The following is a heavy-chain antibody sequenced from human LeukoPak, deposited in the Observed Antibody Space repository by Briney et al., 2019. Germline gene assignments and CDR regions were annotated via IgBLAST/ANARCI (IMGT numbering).Heavy chain of an antibody. CDR2: MNPNSGNT. CDR1: GYTSTSYD. Sequence: GASVKVSCKASGYTSTSYDINWVRQATGQGLEWMGWMNPNSGNTGYAQKFQGRVTMTRNTSISTAYMELSSLRSEDTAVYYCARGGYCSGGSCYSKARAHWGQGTLVTVSS. V-gene: IGHV1-8*01. J-gene: IGHJ4*02. D-gene: IGHD2-15*01. CDR3: ARGGYCSGGSCYSKARAH.